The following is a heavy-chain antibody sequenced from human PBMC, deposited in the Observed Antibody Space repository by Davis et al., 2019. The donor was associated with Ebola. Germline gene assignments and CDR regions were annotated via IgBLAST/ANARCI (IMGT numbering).Heavy chain of an antibody. CDR1: GFSLSTSGVG. CDR2: IYWNDDK. V-gene: IGHV2-5*01. CDR3: AHSGYDYVWGSYRTFDY. D-gene: IGHD3-16*02. Sequence: SGPTLVKPTQTLTLTCTFSGFSLSTSGVGVGWIRQPPGKALEWLALIYWNDDKRYSPSLKSRLTITKDTSKNQVVLTMTNMDPVDTATYYCAHSGYDYVWGSYRTFDYWGQGTLVTVSS. J-gene: IGHJ4*02.